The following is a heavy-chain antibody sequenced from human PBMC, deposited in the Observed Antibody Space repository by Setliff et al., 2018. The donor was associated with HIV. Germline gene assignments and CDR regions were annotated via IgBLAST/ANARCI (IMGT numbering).Heavy chain of an antibody. CDR2: IYASGST. CDR1: GGSISSYR. Sequence: SETLSLTCTVSGGSISSYRWSWIRQPAGKGLEWIGHIYASGSTNYNPSYNPSLNSRVTISVDTSKNQFSLKLSSVTAADTAVYYCASTASGWFDAFDIWGQGTMVTVSS. V-gene: IGHV4-4*07. D-gene: IGHD6-19*01. CDR3: ASTASGWFDAFDI. J-gene: IGHJ3*02.